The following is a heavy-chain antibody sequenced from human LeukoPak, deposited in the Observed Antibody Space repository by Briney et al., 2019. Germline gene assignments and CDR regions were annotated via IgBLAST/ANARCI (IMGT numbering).Heavy chain of an antibody. CDR1: GYTLTELS. D-gene: IGHD3-22*01. V-gene: IGHV1-24*01. Sequence: GASVKVSCKVSGYTLTELSMHWVRQAPGKGLEWMGGFDPEDGETIYAQKFQGRVTMTEDTSTDTAYMELSSLRSEDTAVYYCATGSSSGHLYYFDYWGQGTLVTVSS. CDR3: ATGSSSGHLYYFDY. J-gene: IGHJ4*02. CDR2: FDPEDGET.